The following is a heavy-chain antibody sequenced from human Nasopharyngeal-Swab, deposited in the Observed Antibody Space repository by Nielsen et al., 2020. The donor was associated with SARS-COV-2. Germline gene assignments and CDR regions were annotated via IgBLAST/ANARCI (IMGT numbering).Heavy chain of an antibody. CDR1: GYTLTELS. D-gene: IGHD1-26*01. Sequence: ASVKVSCKGSGYTLTELSMHWVRQAPGKGLEWMGGFDPEDGETIYAQKFQGRVTITRDTSASTAYMELSSLRSEDTAVYYCARVGIMSGNLWGWFDPWGQGTLVTVSS. V-gene: IGHV1-24*01. J-gene: IGHJ5*02. CDR3: ARVGIMSGNLWGWFDP. CDR2: FDPEDGET.